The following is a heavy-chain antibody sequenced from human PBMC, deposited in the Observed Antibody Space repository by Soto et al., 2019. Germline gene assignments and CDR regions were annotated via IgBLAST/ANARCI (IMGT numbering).Heavy chain of an antibody. Sequence: GGSLRLSCAASGFTFSSYSMNWVRQAPGKGLEWVSSISSSSSYIYYADSVKGRFTISRDNAKNSLYLQMNSLRAEDTAVYYCARDGSSWPISAPWGQGTLVTVSS. D-gene: IGHD6-13*01. CDR3: ARDGSSWPISAP. CDR1: GFTFSSYS. V-gene: IGHV3-21*01. CDR2: ISSSSSYI. J-gene: IGHJ5*02.